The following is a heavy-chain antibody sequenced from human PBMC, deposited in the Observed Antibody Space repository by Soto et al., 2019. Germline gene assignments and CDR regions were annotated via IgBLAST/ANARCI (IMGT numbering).Heavy chain of an antibody. CDR1: GFSLSTTGVG. CDR3: VQSRCGGDCLQSYSSHSYYGLDV. J-gene: IGHJ6*02. CDR2: IYWDDDK. D-gene: IGHD2-21*01. V-gene: IGHV2-5*02. Sequence: QITLKESGPTLVKPTQTLTLTCTFSGFSLSTTGVGVGWIRQPPGKALEWLALIYWDDDKRYNPSLKSRLTNNKDTSKNQVVLTMTNMDPVDTATYYCVQSRCGGDCLQSYSSHSYYGLDVWGQGTTVTVSS.